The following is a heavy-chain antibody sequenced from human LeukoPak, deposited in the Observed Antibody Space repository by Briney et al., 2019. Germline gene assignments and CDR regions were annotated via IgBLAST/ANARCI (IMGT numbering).Heavy chain of an antibody. D-gene: IGHD6-19*01. CDR1: GDSVSSNSAA. J-gene: IGHJ4*02. Sequence: SQTLSLTCAISGDSVSSNSAAWTWIRQSPSRGLEWLGSTYYRSKWYNDYAVSVKSRITINPDTSKNQFSLQLNSVTPEDTAVYYCARSLLGAVAGTIAYFDYWGQGTLVTVSS. CDR3: ARSLLGAVAGTIAYFDY. V-gene: IGHV6-1*01. CDR2: TYYRSKWYN.